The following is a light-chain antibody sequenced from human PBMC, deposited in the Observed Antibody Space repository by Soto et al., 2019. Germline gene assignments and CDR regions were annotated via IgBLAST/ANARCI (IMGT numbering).Light chain of an antibody. CDR3: QSFDSGLSGFV. CDR1: SSNIGAGYA. V-gene: IGLV1-40*01. CDR2: RDS. Sequence: QSVLTQPPSVSGAPGQRITISCSGSSSNIGAGYAVHWYQQLPGTAPKLLIFRDSNRPSGVPDRFSGSKSGTSGSLAITGLQVDDEADYYCQSFDSGLSGFVFGTGTKVTVL. J-gene: IGLJ1*01.